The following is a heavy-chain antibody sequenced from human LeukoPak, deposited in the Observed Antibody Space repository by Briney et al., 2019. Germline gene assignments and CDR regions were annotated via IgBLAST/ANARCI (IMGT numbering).Heavy chain of an antibody. CDR1: GFTFSTYA. Sequence: GGSLRLSCAASGFTFSTYAMSWVRQAPGKGLEWVSLISGSGGSTYYADSVKGRFTISRDNGKNTLSLQMNSLRAEDTALYYCAKERLTTTAFDSWGRGTLVTVSS. J-gene: IGHJ4*02. D-gene: IGHD1-1*01. V-gene: IGHV3-23*01. CDR3: AKERLTTTAFDS. CDR2: ISGSGGST.